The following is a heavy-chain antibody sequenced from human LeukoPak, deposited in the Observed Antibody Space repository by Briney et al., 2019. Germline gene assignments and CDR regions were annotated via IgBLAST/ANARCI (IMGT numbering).Heavy chain of an antibody. J-gene: IGHJ3*02. CDR2: IYHSGST. CDR1: GGSISSGGYS. CDR3: ARVVAVTEAFDI. D-gene: IGHD2-15*01. V-gene: IGHV4-30-2*01. Sequence: SQTLSLTCAVSGGSISSGGYSWSWIRQPPGKGLEWIGYIYHSGSTYHNPSLKSRVTISVDRSKNQFSLKLSSVTAADTAVYYCARVVAVTEAFDIWGQGTMVTVSS.